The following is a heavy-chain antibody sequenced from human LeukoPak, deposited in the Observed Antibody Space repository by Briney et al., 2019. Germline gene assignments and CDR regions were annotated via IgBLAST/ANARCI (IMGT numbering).Heavy chain of an antibody. J-gene: IGHJ3*02. Sequence: RSLRLSCAASGFTFSSYAMHWVRQAPGKGLEWVAVISYDGSNKYYADSVKGRFTISRDNSKNTLYLRMNSLRAEDTAVYYCARSGRGLLDAFDIWGQGTMVTVSS. CDR2: ISYDGSNK. D-gene: IGHD2-15*01. CDR3: ARSGRGLLDAFDI. CDR1: GFTFSSYA. V-gene: IGHV3-30-3*01.